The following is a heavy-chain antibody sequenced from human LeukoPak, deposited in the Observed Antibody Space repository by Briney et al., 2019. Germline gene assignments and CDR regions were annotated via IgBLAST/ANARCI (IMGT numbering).Heavy chain of an antibody. CDR1: GGSISSYY. Sequence: SETLSLTCTVSGGSISSYYWSWIRQPPGKGLEWIGYIYYSGSTNYNPSLKSRVTISVDTSKNQFSLKLSSVTAADTAVYYCASANYGSGSPRGYYYYGMDVWGQGTTVTVSS. CDR3: ASANYGSGSPRGYYYYGMDV. V-gene: IGHV4-59*08. J-gene: IGHJ6*02. D-gene: IGHD3-10*01. CDR2: IYYSGST.